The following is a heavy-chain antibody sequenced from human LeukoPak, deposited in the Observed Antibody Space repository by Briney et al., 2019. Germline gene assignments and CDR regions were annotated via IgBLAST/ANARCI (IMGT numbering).Heavy chain of an antibody. V-gene: IGHV4-39*01. CDR1: GGSISSSSYY. CDR3: AREDIVVVPAAFTHSYADP. D-gene: IGHD2-2*01. J-gene: IGHJ5*02. CDR2: NYYSGST. Sequence: SETLSLTCTVSGGSISSSSYYWGWIRQPPGKGLEWIGSNYYSGSTYYNPSLKSRVTISVDTSKNQFSLKLSSVTAADTAVYYCAREDIVVVPAAFTHSYADPWGQGTLVTVSS.